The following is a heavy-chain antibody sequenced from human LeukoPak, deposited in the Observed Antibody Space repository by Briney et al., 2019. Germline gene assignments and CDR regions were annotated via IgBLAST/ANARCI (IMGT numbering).Heavy chain of an antibody. CDR1: GFTFSSYW. CDR2: IKSDGSST. V-gene: IGHV3-74*01. Sequence: PGGSLRLSCAASGFTFSSYWMHWVRQAPGKGLVWVSSIKSDGSSTSYADSVKGRLTIPRDNARNTLYLQMNSLRTEDTAVYYWERGNGHVFDIGGQGKRVPVS. D-gene: IGHD2-8*01. CDR3: ERGNGHVFDI. J-gene: IGHJ3*02.